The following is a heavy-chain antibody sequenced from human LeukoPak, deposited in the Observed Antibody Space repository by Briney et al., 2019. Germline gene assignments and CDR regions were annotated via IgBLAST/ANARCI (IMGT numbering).Heavy chain of an antibody. V-gene: IGHV7-4-1*02. CDR2: INTNTGNP. Sequence: ASVKVSCKASGYTFTSYAMNWVRQAPGQGLEWMGWINTNTGNPTYAQGFTGRFVFSLDTSVSTAYPQISSLKAEDTAVYYCARGYSGWYGGNVDCWGQGTLVTVSS. CDR3: ARGYSGWYGGNVDC. J-gene: IGHJ4*02. D-gene: IGHD6-19*01. CDR1: GYTFTSYA.